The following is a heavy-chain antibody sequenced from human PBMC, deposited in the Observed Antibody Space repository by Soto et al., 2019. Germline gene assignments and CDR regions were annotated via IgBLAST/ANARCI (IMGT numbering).Heavy chain of an antibody. CDR1: GYPLSGHY. J-gene: IGHJ4*02. V-gene: IGHV1-2*02. Sequence: XSVKVSYKASGYPLSGHYIHWLRQAPGQEFEWMGWISNSGGTKYAQNFQGRVTMTRDTSITTAYMELRGLKSDDTAVYYCARGGSWYAFWGQGTRVTVSS. D-gene: IGHD6-13*01. CDR3: ARGGSWYAF. CDR2: ISNSGGT.